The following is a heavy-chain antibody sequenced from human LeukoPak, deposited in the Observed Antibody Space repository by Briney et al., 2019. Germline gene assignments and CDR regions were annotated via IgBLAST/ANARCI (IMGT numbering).Heavy chain of an antibody. CDR3: AREGDFWSGYFDY. CDR1: GFTVSSNY. Sequence: PGGSLRLSCAASGFTVSSNYMSWVRQAPGKGLEWVSVIYSGGSTYYADSAKGRFTISRDNSKNTLYLQMNSLRAEDTAVYYCAREGDFWSGYFDYWGQGTLVTVSS. D-gene: IGHD3-3*01. V-gene: IGHV3-66*01. J-gene: IGHJ4*02. CDR2: IYSGGST.